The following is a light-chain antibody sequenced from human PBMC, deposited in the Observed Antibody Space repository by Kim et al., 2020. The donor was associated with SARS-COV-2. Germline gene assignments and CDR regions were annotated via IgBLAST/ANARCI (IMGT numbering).Light chain of an antibody. CDR3: QQYNNWPWT. J-gene: IGKJ1*01. CDR1: QSVSSN. Sequence: ETVMTQSPATLSVSPGERATLSCRASQSVSSNLAWYQQKPGQAPRLLINGASTRATGIPARFSGSGSGTEFTLTISSLQSEDFAVYYCQQYNNWPWTFGQGTKVDIK. CDR2: GAS. V-gene: IGKV3-15*01.